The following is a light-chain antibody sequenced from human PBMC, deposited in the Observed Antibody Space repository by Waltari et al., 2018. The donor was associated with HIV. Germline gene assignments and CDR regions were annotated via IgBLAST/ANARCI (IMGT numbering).Light chain of an antibody. CDR2: STD. Sequence: QTVVTQEPSLTVSPGGTVTLTCASNTGAVTNSYYPNWFQQKPGQPPRVLIYSTDSKHSWTPARFSGSLLGGRAALTLSGAQPEDEAEYYCLLYYDGARVFGTGTKVTVL. V-gene: IGLV7-43*01. CDR3: LLYYDGARV. J-gene: IGLJ1*01. CDR1: TGAVTNSYY.